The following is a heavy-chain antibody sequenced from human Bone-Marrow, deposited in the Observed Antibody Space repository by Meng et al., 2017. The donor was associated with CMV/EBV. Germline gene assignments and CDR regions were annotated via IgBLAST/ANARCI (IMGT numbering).Heavy chain of an antibody. D-gene: IGHD6-6*01. Sequence: GESLKISCAASGFSFSRHAMSWVRQAPGKGLEWVSVISDSDISTTFYADSVKGRFTISRDNAKNTLYLQMNSLRAEDTAVYYCAREVYVDYWGQGTLVTVSS. CDR3: AREVYVDY. CDR2: ISDSDISTT. CDR1: GFSFSRHA. V-gene: IGHV3-23*01. J-gene: IGHJ4*02.